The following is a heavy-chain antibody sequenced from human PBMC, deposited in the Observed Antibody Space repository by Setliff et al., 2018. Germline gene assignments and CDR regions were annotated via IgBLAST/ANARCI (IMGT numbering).Heavy chain of an antibody. V-gene: IGHV4-4*07. J-gene: IGHJ6*03. D-gene: IGHD2-15*01. CDR2: IYPSGST. CDR1: GGSISDYY. Sequence: SETLSLTCTVSGGSISDYYWSWVWQPAGKGLEWIGRIYPSGSTNYNPSLKSRVTISVDTSKNQFSLILRSVTAADTAVYYCARVPKIWVKGNYYSYYMDVWGKGTTVTVSS. CDR3: ARVPKIWVKGNYYSYYMDV.